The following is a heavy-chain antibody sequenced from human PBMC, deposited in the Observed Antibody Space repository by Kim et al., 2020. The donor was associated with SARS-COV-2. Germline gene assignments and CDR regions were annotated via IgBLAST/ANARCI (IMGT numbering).Heavy chain of an antibody. D-gene: IGHD6-13*01. J-gene: IGHJ6*02. V-gene: IGHV3-9*01. CDR3: AKDNIAAAGTYYYGMDV. Sequence: VKGRFTICRDNAKNSLYLQMNRLRTEDTALYYCAKDNIAAAGTYYYGMDVWGQGTTVTVSS.